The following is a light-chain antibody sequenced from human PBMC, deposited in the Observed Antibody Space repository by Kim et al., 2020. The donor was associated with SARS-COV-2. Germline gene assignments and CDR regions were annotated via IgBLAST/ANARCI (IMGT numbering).Light chain of an antibody. CDR1: ISNLGSNF. CDR2: RNN. J-gene: IGLJ1*01. V-gene: IGLV1-47*01. Sequence: GQRVTISCSGTISNLGSNFVYWYQHLPGTAPKLLIYRNNQRPSGVPDRFSGSKSGTSASLAISGLRSEDEADYYCATWDDSLSGYVFATGTKVTVL. CDR3: ATWDDSLSGYV.